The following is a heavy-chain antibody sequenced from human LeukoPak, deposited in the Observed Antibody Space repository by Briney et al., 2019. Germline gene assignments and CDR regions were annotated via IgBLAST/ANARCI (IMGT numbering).Heavy chain of an antibody. CDR2: ISGSGGST. D-gene: IGHD2-2*01. Sequence: PGGSLRLSCAASGFSFSDYYMSWIRQAPGKGLEWVSAISGSGGSTYYADSVKGRFTISRDNSKNTLYLQMNSLRAEDTAVYYCAKDRVVVPAAMLGYWGQGTLVTVSS. J-gene: IGHJ4*02. CDR1: GFSFSDYY. V-gene: IGHV3-23*01. CDR3: AKDRVVVPAAMLGY.